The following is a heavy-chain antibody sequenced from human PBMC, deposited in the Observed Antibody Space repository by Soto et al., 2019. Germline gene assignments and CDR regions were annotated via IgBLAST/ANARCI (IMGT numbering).Heavy chain of an antibody. J-gene: IGHJ4*02. CDR3: ASLTLKYYYDSSGYYPFDY. CDR2: IIPIFGTA. D-gene: IGHD3-22*01. V-gene: IGHV1-69*13. CDR1: GGTFSSYA. Sequence: SVKVSCKASGGTFSSYAISWVRQAPGQGLEWMGGIIPIFGTANYAQKFQGRVTITADESTSTAYMELSSLRSEDTAVYYCASLTLKYYYDSSGYYPFDYWGQGTLVIVSS.